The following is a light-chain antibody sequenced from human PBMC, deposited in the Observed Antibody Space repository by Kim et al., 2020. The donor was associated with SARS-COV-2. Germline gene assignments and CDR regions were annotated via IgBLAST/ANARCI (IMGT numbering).Light chain of an antibody. J-gene: IGLJ3*02. CDR1: SSNIGNNY. V-gene: IGLV1-51*01. CDR3: GTWDSSLTLWG. Sequence: QSVLTQPPSVSAAPGQKVTISCSGSSSNIGNNYVSWYQQLPGTAPKLLIYDNNKRPSGIPDRFSGSKSGTSATLGITGLQTGDEADYYCGTWDSSLTLWGCGGGKQLTVL. CDR2: DNN.